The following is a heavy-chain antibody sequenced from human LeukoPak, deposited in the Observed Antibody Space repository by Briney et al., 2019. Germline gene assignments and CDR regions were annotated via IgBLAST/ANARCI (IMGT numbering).Heavy chain of an antibody. D-gene: IGHD5-18*01. CDR3: AREGYSYGFDY. V-gene: IGHV4-61*02. Sequence: SQTLSLTCTVSGGSISSGSYYWSWIRQPAGKGLEWIGRIYTSGSTNYNPSLKSRVTISVDTSKNQFSLKLSSVTAADTAVYYCAREGYSYGFDYWGQGTLVTVSS. CDR1: GGSISSGSYY. CDR2: IYTSGST. J-gene: IGHJ4*02.